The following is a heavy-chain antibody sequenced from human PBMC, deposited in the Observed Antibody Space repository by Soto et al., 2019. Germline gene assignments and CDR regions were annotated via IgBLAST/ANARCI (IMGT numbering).Heavy chain of an antibody. D-gene: IGHD4-4*01. CDR1: GDSVSSDSAA. J-gene: IGHJ4*02. CDR2: TYYRSKWYN. Sequence: TLSLTCAISGDSVSSDSAAWNWIRQSPSRGLEWLGRTYYRSKWYNDYAISVKSRINIKPDTSKNQFSLQLNSVTTEDTAVYYCAREWGRMTKITTHLDYWAQGTLVTVSS. V-gene: IGHV6-1*01. CDR3: AREWGRMTKITTHLDY.